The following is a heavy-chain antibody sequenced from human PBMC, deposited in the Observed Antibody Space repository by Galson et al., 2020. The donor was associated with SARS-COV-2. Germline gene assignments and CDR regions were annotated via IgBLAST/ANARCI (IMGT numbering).Heavy chain of an antibody. CDR1: GYTFTGYY. CDR3: AREHSSYYYGMDV. V-gene: IGHV1-2*02. Sequence: ASVKVSCKASGYTFTGYYMHWVRQAPGQGLEWMGWINPNSGGPNYAQKFQGRVTMTRDTSISTAYMEPSRLRSDDTAVYYCAREHSSYYYGMDVWGQGTTVTVSS. J-gene: IGHJ6*02. CDR2: INPNSGGP.